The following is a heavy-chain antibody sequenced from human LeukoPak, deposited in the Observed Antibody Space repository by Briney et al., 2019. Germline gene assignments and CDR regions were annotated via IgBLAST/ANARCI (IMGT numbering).Heavy chain of an antibody. D-gene: IGHD3-9*01. J-gene: IGHJ4*02. CDR2: IIPIFGTA. Sequence: ASVKVSCKASGYTFTSYGISWVRQAPGQGLEWMGGIIPIFGTANYAQKFQGRVTITADESTSTAYMKLNSLRSEDTAVYYCARAHDILTGYYHDWGQGTLVTVSS. CDR1: GYTFTSYG. V-gene: IGHV1-69*13. CDR3: ARAHDILTGYYHD.